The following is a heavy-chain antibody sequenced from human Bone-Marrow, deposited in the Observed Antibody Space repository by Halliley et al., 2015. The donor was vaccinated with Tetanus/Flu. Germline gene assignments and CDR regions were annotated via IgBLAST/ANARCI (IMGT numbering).Heavy chain of an antibody. V-gene: IGHV4-34*01. J-gene: IGHJ4*02. CDR2: ISQSGII. CDR3: ARGGSGWYVDS. D-gene: IGHD6-19*01. Sequence: KGLGWIGEISQSGIINYTPPLEGRVTISKHTSRSQFFLRLSPLTAADTAVYYCARGGSGWYVDSWGQGTLVTVSS.